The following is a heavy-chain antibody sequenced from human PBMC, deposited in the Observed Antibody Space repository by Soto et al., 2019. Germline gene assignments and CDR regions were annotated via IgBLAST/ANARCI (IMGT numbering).Heavy chain of an antibody. Sequence: ASVKVSFKASGYTFTSYGISWVRQAPGQGLEWMGWISAYNGNTNYAQKLQGRVTMTTDTSTSTAYMELRSLRSDDTAVYYCARVFVDCSSTSCYGGFDPWGQGTLVTVSS. CDR2: ISAYNGNT. V-gene: IGHV1-18*01. J-gene: IGHJ5*02. D-gene: IGHD2-2*01. CDR1: GYTFTSYG. CDR3: ARVFVDCSSTSCYGGFDP.